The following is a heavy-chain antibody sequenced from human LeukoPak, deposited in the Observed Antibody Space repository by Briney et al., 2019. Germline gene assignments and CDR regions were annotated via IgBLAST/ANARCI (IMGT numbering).Heavy chain of an antibody. V-gene: IGHV1-18*01. Sequence: ASVKVSCKASGGTFSSYGISWVRQAPGQGLEWMGWISAYNGNTNYAQKLQGRVTMTTDTSTSTAYMELRSLRSDDTAVYYCARSPEPGYSSGWSVYYYYYYGMDVWGQGTTVTVSS. CDR1: GGTFSSYG. CDR2: ISAYNGNT. CDR3: ARSPEPGYSSGWSVYYYYYYGMDV. D-gene: IGHD6-19*01. J-gene: IGHJ6*02.